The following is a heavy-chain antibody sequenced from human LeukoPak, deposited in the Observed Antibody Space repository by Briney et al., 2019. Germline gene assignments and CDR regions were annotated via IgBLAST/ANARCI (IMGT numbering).Heavy chain of an antibody. J-gene: IGHJ6*02. V-gene: IGHV3-7*04. CDR2: IKQDGSEQ. D-gene: IGHD2-21*01. CDR1: GFTFSSYG. CDR3: ARDPYIRLWSYGFDV. Sequence: GGSLRLTCAASGFTFSSYGMHWVRQAPGKGLEWVANIKQDGSEQVYLDSVKGRFTISRDNAKNSLFLQMNTLRAEDTAVYYSARDPYIRLWSYGFDVWGQGTTVTVSS.